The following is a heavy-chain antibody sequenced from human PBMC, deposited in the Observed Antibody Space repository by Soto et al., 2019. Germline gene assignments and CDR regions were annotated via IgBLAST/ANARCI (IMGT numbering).Heavy chain of an antibody. V-gene: IGHV4-59*08. J-gene: IGHJ5*02. D-gene: IGHD2-2*01. CDR1: GGSISSYY. CDR3: ARLPGYCSSTSCLEGDWFDP. CDR2: IYYSGST. Sequence: SETLSLTCPVSGGSISSYYWSWIRQPPGKGLEWIGYIYYSGSTNYNPSLKSRVTISVDTSKNQFSLKLSSVTAADTAVYYCARLPGYCSSTSCLEGDWFDPWGQGTLVTVSS.